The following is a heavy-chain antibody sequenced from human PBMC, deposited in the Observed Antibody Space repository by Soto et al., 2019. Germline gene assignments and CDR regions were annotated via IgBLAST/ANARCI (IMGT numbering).Heavy chain of an antibody. Sequence: PSETLSLTCSVSGGSITSYYWSWVRQPPGKALEWIGYIYYRGSTNYNPSLKRRLTISMDMPKNQFSLTLNSVTPADTAVYYRARGRTTLPSLGLGYRGRGTRVTVSS. J-gene: IGHJ4*01. CDR3: ARGRTTLPSLGLGY. CDR1: GGSITSYY. CDR2: IYYRGST. V-gene: IGHV4-59*01. D-gene: IGHD1-1*01.